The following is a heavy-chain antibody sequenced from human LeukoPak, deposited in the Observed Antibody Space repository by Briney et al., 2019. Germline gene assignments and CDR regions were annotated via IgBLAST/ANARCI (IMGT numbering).Heavy chain of an antibody. CDR3: ARATGGNSGY. Sequence: SETLSLTCTVSGVSISSYYWSWIRQPPGKGLEWIGCIYYSGSTNYNPFLKSRVTISVDTSKNQFSLKLTSVTAADTAMYYCARATGGNSGYWGQGTLVTVSS. V-gene: IGHV4-59*01. J-gene: IGHJ4*02. D-gene: IGHD4-23*01. CDR1: GVSISSYY. CDR2: IYYSGST.